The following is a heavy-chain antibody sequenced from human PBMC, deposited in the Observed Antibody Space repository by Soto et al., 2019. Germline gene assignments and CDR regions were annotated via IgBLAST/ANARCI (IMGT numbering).Heavy chain of an antibody. D-gene: IGHD4-4*01. CDR3: ARVKGNPYGMDV. CDR1: GYTFTGQY. V-gene: IGHV1-2*02. J-gene: IGHJ6*02. CDR2: INPISGDT. Sequence: AAAVKVSCKASGYTFTGQYIHWLRQAPGQGLEWVGWINPISGDTDYAQKFQDRGTMTRDTSSYTACMDLSRLMPGDTGVYYCARVKGNPYGMDVWGQGTTVTVSS.